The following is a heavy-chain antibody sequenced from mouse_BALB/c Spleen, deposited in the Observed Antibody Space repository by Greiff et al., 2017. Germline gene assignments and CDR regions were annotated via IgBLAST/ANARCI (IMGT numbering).Heavy chain of an antibody. CDR3: TRNDGYDYFDY. D-gene: IGHD2-3*01. CDR2: IWSGGST. Sequence: VQLQQSGPGLVQPSQSLSITCTASGFSLTSYGLLWVRQSPGKGLEWLGVIWSGGSTDYNAASLSRLSISKDNSTSQVFFTMSSLQANDTTIFYYTRNDGYDYFDYWGQGTTLTVSS. J-gene: IGHJ2*01. CDR1: GFSLTSYG. V-gene: IGHV2-2*02.